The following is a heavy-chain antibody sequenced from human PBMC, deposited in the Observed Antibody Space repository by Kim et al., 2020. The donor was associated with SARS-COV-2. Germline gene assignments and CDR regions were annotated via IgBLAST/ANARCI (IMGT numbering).Heavy chain of an antibody. V-gene: IGHV3-48*02. Sequence: DPGKGRFTTSRDNAKNSLYLQMTSLRDEDTAVYYCAGCGKGVKSFMDVWGQGTTVTVSS. D-gene: IGHD3-10*01. CDR3: AGCGKGVKSFMDV. J-gene: IGHJ6*02.